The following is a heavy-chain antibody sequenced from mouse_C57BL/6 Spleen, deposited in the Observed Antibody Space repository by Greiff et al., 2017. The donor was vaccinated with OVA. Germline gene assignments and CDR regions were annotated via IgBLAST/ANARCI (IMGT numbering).Heavy chain of an antibody. CDR1: GYTFTSYW. CDR3: ARRSYGNPYAMDY. Sequence: QVQLKQPGAELVMPGASVKLSCKASGYTFTSYWMHWVKQRPGQGLEWIGEIDPSDSYTNYNQKFKGKSTLTVDKSSSTAYMQLSSLTSEDSAVYYCARRSYGNPYAMDYWGQGTSVTVSS. D-gene: IGHD2-1*01. J-gene: IGHJ4*01. CDR2: IDPSDSYT. V-gene: IGHV1-69*01.